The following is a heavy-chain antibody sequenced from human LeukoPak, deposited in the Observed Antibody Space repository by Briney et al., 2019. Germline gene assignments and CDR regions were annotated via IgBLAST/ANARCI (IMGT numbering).Heavy chain of an antibody. Sequence: GGSLRLSCAASGFTFSSYSMNWVRQAPGKGLEWVSSISSTSNYIFYADSVKGRFTISRDNAENTLYLQMNNLRAEDSAVYYCARDGSNYYFDYWGQGTLVTVSS. J-gene: IGHJ4*02. CDR1: GFTFSSYS. D-gene: IGHD5-24*01. CDR3: ARDGSNYYFDY. CDR2: ISSTSNYI. V-gene: IGHV3-21*01.